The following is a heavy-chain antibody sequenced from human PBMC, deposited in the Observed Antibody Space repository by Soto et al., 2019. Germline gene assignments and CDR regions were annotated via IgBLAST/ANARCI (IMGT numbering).Heavy chain of an antibody. V-gene: IGHV3-23*01. J-gene: IGHJ3*02. CDR2: ISGSGGST. CDR3: AKVCGRGYDSTDAFDI. CDR1: GFTFSSYA. D-gene: IGHD5-12*01. Sequence: GGSLRLSCAASGFTFSSYAMSWVRQAPGKGLEWVSAISGSGGSTYYADSVKGRFTISRDNSKNTLYLQMNSLRAEDTAVYYCAKVCGRGYDSTDAFDIWGQGTMVTVSS.